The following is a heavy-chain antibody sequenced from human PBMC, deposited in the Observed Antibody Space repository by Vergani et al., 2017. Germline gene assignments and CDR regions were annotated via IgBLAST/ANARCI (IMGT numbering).Heavy chain of an antibody. D-gene: IGHD5-12*01. CDR1: GFTFNHYA. CDR3: AKANPRKSGYDYLYYYHAVDV. V-gene: IGHV3-23*01. J-gene: IGHJ6*04. CDR2: ISGSGGST. Sequence: EVQLLESGGDLVQPGGSLRLSCAASGFTFNHYAMNWVRQAPGKGLEWVSGISGSGGSTYYAGSVKGRFTISRDSSKNTLYLQMNSLSAGDTAVYYCAKANPRKSGYDYLYYYHAVDVWGEGTTVTVSS.